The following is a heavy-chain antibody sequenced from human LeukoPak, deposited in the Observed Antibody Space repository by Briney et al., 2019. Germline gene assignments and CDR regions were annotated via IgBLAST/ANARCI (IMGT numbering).Heavy chain of an antibody. J-gene: IGHJ6*03. V-gene: IGHV1-2*02. CDR3: ASASSSYYMDV. D-gene: IGHD6-6*01. Sequence: GASVKVPCKASGYTFSGYYFHWVRQAPGQGLEWMGWISPNSGGTKHAQKFQGRVTMTRDTSISTAYMELRRLTSDDTAVYYCASASSSYYMDVWDKGNTATVSS. CDR1: GYTFSGYY. CDR2: ISPNSGGT.